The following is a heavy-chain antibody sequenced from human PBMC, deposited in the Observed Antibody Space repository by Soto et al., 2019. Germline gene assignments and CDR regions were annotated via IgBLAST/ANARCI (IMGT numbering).Heavy chain of an antibody. D-gene: IGHD3-3*01. CDR1: GFTFDDYA. CDR3: AKAGFWSGYYSLVDY. J-gene: IGHJ4*02. CDR2: NSWNSGSI. V-gene: IGHV3-9*01. Sequence: EVQLVESGGGLVQPGRSLRLSCAASGFTFDDYAMHWVRQDPGKGLEWVSGNSWNSGSIGYADSVKGRFTISRDNAKNSLYLQMNSLRAEDTALYYCAKAGFWSGYYSLVDYWGQGTLVTVSS.